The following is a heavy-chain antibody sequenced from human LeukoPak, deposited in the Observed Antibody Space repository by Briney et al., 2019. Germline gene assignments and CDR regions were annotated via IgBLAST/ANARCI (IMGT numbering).Heavy chain of an antibody. Sequence: PGGSLRLSCAVSGLTFSNYAMSWVRQAPGKGLEWVAGVSGSGATTYYADSVRGRFTISRDNAKNSLYLQMNSLRAEDTAVYYCARDDRLSGWSYWGQGTLVTVSS. CDR2: VSGSGATT. D-gene: IGHD6-19*01. J-gene: IGHJ4*02. CDR1: GLTFSNYA. V-gene: IGHV3-23*01. CDR3: ARDDRLSGWSY.